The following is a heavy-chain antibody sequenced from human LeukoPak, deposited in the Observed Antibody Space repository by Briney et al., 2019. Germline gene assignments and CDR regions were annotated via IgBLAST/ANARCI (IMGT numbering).Heavy chain of an antibody. CDR3: ARDHPRHAFDI. CDR1: GGSISSGGYY. Sequence: KASETLSLTCTVSGGSISSGGYYWSWIRQHPGKGLEWIGYIYYSGSTYYNPSLKSRVTISVDTSKNQFSLKLSSVTAADTAVYYCARDHPRHAFDIWGQGTMVTVSS. J-gene: IGHJ3*02. CDR2: IYYSGST. V-gene: IGHV4-31*03.